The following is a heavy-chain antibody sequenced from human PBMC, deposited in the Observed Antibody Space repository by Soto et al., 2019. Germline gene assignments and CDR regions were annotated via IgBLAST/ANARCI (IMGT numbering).Heavy chain of an antibody. CDR1: GYTFTSYA. J-gene: IGHJ6*02. D-gene: IGHD3-10*01. CDR2: INAGNGNT. V-gene: IGHV1-3*01. Sequence: ASVKVSCKASGYTFTSYAMHWVRQAPGQRLEWMGWINAGNGNTKYSQKFQGRVTITRDTSASTAYMELSSLRSEDTAVYYCARALSSMVRPGDGMDVWGQGTTVTVAS. CDR3: ARALSSMVRPGDGMDV.